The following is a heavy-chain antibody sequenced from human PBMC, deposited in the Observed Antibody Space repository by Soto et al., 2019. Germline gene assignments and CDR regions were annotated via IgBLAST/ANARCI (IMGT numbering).Heavy chain of an antibody. J-gene: IGHJ6*02. Sequence: SETLSLTCTVSGDSIISSTYYWGWIRQPPGKGLEYIGSIYYTGSTYYNPSLKSRVTISVDNSKNQFSLRVSSVTAADTAVYYCARLDYYGSGTDYYGMDVWGQRTMVT. D-gene: IGHD3-10*01. CDR1: GDSIISSTYY. CDR2: IYYTGST. CDR3: ARLDYYGSGTDYYGMDV. V-gene: IGHV4-39*01.